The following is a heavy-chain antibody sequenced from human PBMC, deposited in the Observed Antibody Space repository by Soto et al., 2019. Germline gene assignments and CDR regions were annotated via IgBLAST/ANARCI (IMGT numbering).Heavy chain of an antibody. CDR1: GGSFSGYY. V-gene: IGHV4-34*01. J-gene: IGHJ5*02. Sequence: QVQLQQWGAGLLKPSETLSLTCAVYGGSFSGYYWSWIRQPPGKGLEWIGEINHSGSTNYNPSLKSRVTISVDTSKNQFSLKLSSVTAADTAVYYCARSMYQLHNWFDPWGQGTLITVSS. D-gene: IGHD2-2*01. CDR2: INHSGST. CDR3: ARSMYQLHNWFDP.